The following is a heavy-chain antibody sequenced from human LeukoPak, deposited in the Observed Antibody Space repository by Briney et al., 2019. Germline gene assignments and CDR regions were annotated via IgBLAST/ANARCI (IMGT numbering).Heavy chain of an antibody. CDR2: INAGNGNT. CDR1: GYTFTGYA. Sequence: ASVKVSCKASGYTFTGYAMHWVRQAPGQRLEWMGWINAGNGNTKYSQKFQGRVTMTWDTSVSTAYMELSSLTSDDTAVYYCASKGGGSCSSSHCQGAFDFWGQGSMVTVSS. J-gene: IGHJ3*01. CDR3: ASKGGGSCSSSHCQGAFDF. D-gene: IGHD2-2*01. V-gene: IGHV1-3*01.